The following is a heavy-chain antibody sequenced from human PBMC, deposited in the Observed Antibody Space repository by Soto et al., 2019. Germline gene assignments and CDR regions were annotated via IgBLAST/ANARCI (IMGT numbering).Heavy chain of an antibody. Sequence: EVQLVESGGGLVQPGGSLSLSCAASGFTFCSYSMNWVRQAPGKGLEWGSYISSSSSTIYYADSVKGRVTISRDNAKNCLYLQMNSLRDEDTAVYYCARLGGVVTSFMGVWGKGTTVTVSS. CDR1: GFTFCSYS. D-gene: IGHD2-21*02. J-gene: IGHJ6*04. CDR3: ARLGGVVTSFMGV. V-gene: IGHV3-48*02. CDR2: ISSSSSTI.